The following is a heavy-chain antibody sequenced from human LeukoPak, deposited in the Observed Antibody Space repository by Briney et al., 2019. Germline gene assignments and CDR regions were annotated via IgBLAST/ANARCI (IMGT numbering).Heavy chain of an antibody. Sequence: PGGSLRLSCAASGVTFSSYAMSWVRQAPGKGLEWVSAISGSGGSTYYADSVKGRFTISRDNSKNTLYLQMNSLRAEDTAVYYCAKDFETYYYDSSGYYYGDWGQGTLVTVSS. CDR3: AKDFETYYYDSSGYYYGD. CDR2: ISGSGGST. CDR1: GVTFSSYA. J-gene: IGHJ4*02. D-gene: IGHD3-22*01. V-gene: IGHV3-23*01.